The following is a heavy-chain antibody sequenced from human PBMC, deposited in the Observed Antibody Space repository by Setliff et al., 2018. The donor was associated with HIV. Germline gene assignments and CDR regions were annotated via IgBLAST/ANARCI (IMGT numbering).Heavy chain of an antibody. Sequence: SETLSLTCTVSGGSISSYYWSWIRQPPGEGLEWIGYIYYTGSTNYNPSLKSRVTISVDTSKNQFSLKLSSVTAADTAVYYCARFVVVTAIQSYWYFDLWGRGTLVTVSS. V-gene: IGHV4-59*01. CDR1: GGSISSYY. J-gene: IGHJ2*01. CDR2: IYYTGST. CDR3: ARFVVVTAIQSYWYFDL. D-gene: IGHD2-21*02.